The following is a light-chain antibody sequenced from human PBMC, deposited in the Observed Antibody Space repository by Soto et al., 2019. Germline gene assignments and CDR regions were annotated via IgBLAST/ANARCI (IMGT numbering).Light chain of an antibody. J-gene: IGKJ1*01. CDR2: DAS. CDR3: QHYNSYPEA. CDR1: QSVSSSY. V-gene: IGKV3D-20*02. Sequence: EILLTQSPATLSLSPGEGATLSCRASQSVSSSYLAWYQQKPGQAPRLLIYDASTRSTGIPDRFRGSGSGTDFTLTISSLQPDDFATYCCQHYNSYPEAFGQGTKVAIK.